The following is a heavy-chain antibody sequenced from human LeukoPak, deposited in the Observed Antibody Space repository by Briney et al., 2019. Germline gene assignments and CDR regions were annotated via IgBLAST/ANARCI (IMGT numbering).Heavy chain of an antibody. V-gene: IGHV1-2*02. Sequence: ASVKVSCKASGYTFTGYYMHWVRQAPGQGLEWMGWINPNSGGTNYAQKFQGRVTMTRDTSISTAYMELSRLRSDDTAVYYCARLLDCSSTSCPPWGQGTLVTVSS. J-gene: IGHJ5*02. CDR2: INPNSGGT. D-gene: IGHD2-2*01. CDR3: ARLLDCSSTSCPP. CDR1: GYTFTGYY.